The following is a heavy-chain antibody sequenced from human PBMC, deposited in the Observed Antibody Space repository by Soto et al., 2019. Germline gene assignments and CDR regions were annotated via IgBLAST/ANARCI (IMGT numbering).Heavy chain of an antibody. CDR3: TSYYYDSTNRVVSY. V-gene: IGHV3-73*01. Sequence: PGGSLRLSCAASGFTFSDSTMHWVRQASGKGLEWVGRIRSKANTYATAYAASVKGRFTISRDDSKNTAYLQMNSLKTEDTAVYYCTSYYYDSTNRVVSYWGQGTLVTVS. CDR2: IRSKANTYAT. J-gene: IGHJ4*02. CDR1: GFTFSDST. D-gene: IGHD3-22*01.